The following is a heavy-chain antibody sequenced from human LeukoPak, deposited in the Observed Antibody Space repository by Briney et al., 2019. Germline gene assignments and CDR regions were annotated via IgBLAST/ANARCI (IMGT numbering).Heavy chain of an antibody. V-gene: IGHV3-21*01. CDR3: ARGPGDNYGMDV. CDR1: GFTFSSYA. D-gene: IGHD3-9*01. Sequence: GGSLRLSCAASGFTFSSYAMNWVRQAPGKGLEWVSSISSSSSYIYYADSVKGRFTISRDNAKNSLYLQMNSLRAEDTAVYYCARGPGDNYGMDVWGQGTTVTVSS. J-gene: IGHJ6*02. CDR2: ISSSSSYI.